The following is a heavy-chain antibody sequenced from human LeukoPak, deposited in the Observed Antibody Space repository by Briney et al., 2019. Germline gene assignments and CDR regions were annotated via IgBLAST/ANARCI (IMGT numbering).Heavy chain of an antibody. CDR1: GFTFSSYA. CDR3: ARVPGATRRGNYMDV. CDR2: ISSNGGST. Sequence: GGSLRLSCAASGFTFSSYAMHWVRQALGKGLEYVSAISSNGGSTYYANSVKGRFTISRDNSKNTLYLQMGSLRAEDMAVYYCARVPGATRRGNYMDVWGKGTTVTVSS. D-gene: IGHD1-26*01. V-gene: IGHV3-64*01. J-gene: IGHJ6*03.